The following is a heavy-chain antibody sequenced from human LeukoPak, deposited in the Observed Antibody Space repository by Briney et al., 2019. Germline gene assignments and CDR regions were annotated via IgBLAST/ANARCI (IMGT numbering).Heavy chain of an antibody. V-gene: IGHV3-7*03. CDR3: ARSLPYGTTWYGRYDF. Sequence: PGGSLRLSCAASGFPFNAYWMTWVRQAPGKGLEWVANIRQDGDTKYYVDSVKGRFTISRDNAMNSLYLQMNSLRAEDTAIYYCARSLPYGTTWYGRYDFWGQGTLVTVSS. CDR1: GFPFNAYW. CDR2: IRQDGDTK. J-gene: IGHJ4*02. D-gene: IGHD6-13*01.